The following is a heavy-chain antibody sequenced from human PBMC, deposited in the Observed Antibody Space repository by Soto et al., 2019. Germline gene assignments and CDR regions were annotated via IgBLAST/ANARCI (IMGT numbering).Heavy chain of an antibody. D-gene: IGHD1-7*01. CDR2: IKGDVSEK. CDR3: VKGGTNFAY. V-gene: IGHV3-7*05. J-gene: IGHJ4*02. Sequence: GGSLRLSCAASGFDFSSSWMSWIRQAPGKGLEWVANIKGDVSEKYSVDSVKGRFTISRDNAENSLYLQMNSLRAEDTAVYYCVKGGTNFAYWGQGIMVTVSS. CDR1: GFDFSSSW.